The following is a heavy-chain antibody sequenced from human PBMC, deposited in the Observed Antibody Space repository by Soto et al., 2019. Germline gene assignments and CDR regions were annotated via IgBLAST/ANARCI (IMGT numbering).Heavy chain of an antibody. V-gene: IGHV3-53*01. J-gene: IGHJ6*02. D-gene: IGHD6-13*01. CDR2: IYSGVTT. CDR1: GFTVSSNY. CDR3: AGSTIAAAAGRVGMDV. Sequence: GVLRLSCAASGFTVSSNYMSWVRQAPGEGLEWISLIYSGVTTYYADSVKGRFTISRDNSKNTLYLQMNSLRAEDTAVYYCAGSTIAAAAGRVGMDVWGQGTTVTVS.